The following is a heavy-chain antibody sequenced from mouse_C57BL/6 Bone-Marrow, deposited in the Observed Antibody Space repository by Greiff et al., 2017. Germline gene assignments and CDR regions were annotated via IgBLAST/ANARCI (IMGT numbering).Heavy chain of an antibody. V-gene: IGHV2-2*01. CDR2: IWSGGST. Sequence: VQLQQSGPGLVQPSQSLSITCTVSGFSLTSYGVHWVRQSPGKGLEWLGVIWSGGSTDYNAAFISRLSISKDNSKSQVFFKMNSLQADDTAIYYCARNPPYYYGSSSAWFAYWGQGTLVTVSA. CDR3: ARNPPYYYGSSSAWFAY. D-gene: IGHD1-1*01. J-gene: IGHJ3*01. CDR1: GFSLTSYG.